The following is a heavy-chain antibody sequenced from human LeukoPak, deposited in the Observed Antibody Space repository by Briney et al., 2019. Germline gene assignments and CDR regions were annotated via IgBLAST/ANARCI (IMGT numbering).Heavy chain of an antibody. J-gene: IGHJ4*02. CDR1: GYSLTSYW. Sequence: GESLKISCKGSGYSLTSYWTGWVRQMPGKGLEWMGRIDPSDSYTNYSPSFQGHVTISADKSISTAYLQWSSLKASDTAMYYCARHLGTVTTGDYWGQGTLVTVSS. D-gene: IGHD4-17*01. CDR3: ARHLGTVTTGDY. V-gene: IGHV5-10-1*01. CDR2: IDPSDSYT.